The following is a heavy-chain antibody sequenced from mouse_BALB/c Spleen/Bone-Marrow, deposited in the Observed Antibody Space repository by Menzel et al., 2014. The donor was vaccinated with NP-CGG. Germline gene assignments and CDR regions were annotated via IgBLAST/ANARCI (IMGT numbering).Heavy chain of an antibody. Sequence: EVKLVESGGGLVKPGGSLKLSCAASGFAFSSYDMSWVRQTPEKRLEWVATISSGGSYTYYPDSVKGRFTISRDNARNTLYLQMSSLRSEDTALYYRARHLITYAMDYWGQGTSVTVSS. V-gene: IGHV5-9*02. J-gene: IGHJ4*01. CDR1: GFAFSSYD. D-gene: IGHD2-4*01. CDR2: ISSGGSYT. CDR3: ARHLITYAMDY.